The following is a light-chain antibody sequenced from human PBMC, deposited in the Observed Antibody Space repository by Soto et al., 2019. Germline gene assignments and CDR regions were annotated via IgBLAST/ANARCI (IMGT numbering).Light chain of an antibody. Sequence: DVQMTQSPTTLSASVGDRVTITCRASQNINGWLAWYQRKPGKAPKLLIHKTSNLESGVPLRFSGSGSGTEFTLTISSLQPDDFATYYCQQYNSYPWTFGQGTKVEIK. CDR1: QNINGW. V-gene: IGKV1-5*03. J-gene: IGKJ1*01. CDR2: KTS. CDR3: QQYNSYPWT.